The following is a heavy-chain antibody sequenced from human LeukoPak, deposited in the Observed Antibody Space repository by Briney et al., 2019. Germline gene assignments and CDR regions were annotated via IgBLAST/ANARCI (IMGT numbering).Heavy chain of an antibody. V-gene: IGHV1-69*13. Sequence: SVKVSCKASGGTFSSYAISWVRQAPGQGLGWMGGIIPIFGTANYAQKVQGRVTITAAESKSTAYMELSSLRSEDTAVYYCARVGMATTKEGLFDYWGQGTLVTVSS. CDR1: GGTFSSYA. CDR3: ARVGMATTKEGLFDY. D-gene: IGHD5-24*01. J-gene: IGHJ4*02. CDR2: IIPIFGTA.